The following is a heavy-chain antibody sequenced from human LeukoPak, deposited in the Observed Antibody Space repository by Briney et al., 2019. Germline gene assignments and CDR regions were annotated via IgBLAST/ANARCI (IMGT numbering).Heavy chain of an antibody. V-gene: IGHV4-39*02. J-gene: IGHJ4*02. CDR2: IYYSWST. Sequence: SETLSLTCTVSVGSISSSSYYWGWIRQPPGRGLEWIGSIYYSWSTYYNPSLKSRVTISVDPPKNHSSLKLSSLTAADTAVYYCERPQDREGYNWDYWGQGTLVTVSS. CDR1: VGSISSSSYY. D-gene: IGHD5-24*01. CDR3: ERPQDREGYNWDY.